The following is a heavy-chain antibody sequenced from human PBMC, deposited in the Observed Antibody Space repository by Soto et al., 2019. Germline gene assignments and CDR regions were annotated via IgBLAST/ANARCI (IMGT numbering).Heavy chain of an antibody. CDR2: ISGSGGST. J-gene: IGHJ6*02. V-gene: IGHV3-23*01. D-gene: IGHD5-18*01. CDR3: AKDSDTAMVKDYYYDMDV. Sequence: EVQLLESGGGLVQPGGSLRLSCAASGFTFSSYAMSWVRQAPGKGLEWVSAISGSGGSTYYADSVKGRFTISRDNSKNTLYLQMNSLIAEDTAVYYCAKDSDTAMVKDYYYDMDVWGQGTTVTVSS. CDR1: GFTFSSYA.